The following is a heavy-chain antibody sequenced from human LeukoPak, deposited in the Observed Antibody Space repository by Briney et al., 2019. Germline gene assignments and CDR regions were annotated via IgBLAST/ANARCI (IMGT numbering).Heavy chain of an antibody. CDR3: ARWKNLKRGYSYGFYAFDI. D-gene: IGHD5-18*01. CDR2: INHSGST. Sequence: SETLSLTCAVYGGSFSGYYWSWIRQPPGKGLEWIGEINHSGSTNYNPSLKSRVTISVDTSKNQFSLKLSSVTAADTAVYYCARWKNLKRGYSYGFYAFDIWGQGTVVTVSS. J-gene: IGHJ3*02. V-gene: IGHV4-34*01. CDR1: GGSFSGYY.